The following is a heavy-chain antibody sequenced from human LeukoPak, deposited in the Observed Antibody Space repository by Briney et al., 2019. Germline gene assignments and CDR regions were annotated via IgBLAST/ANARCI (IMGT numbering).Heavy chain of an antibody. J-gene: IGHJ6*02. V-gene: IGHV3-15*01. Sequence: PGGSLRLSCAASGFTFSNAWMTWVRQAPGKGLEWVGRIKSKFDGGTTDYAAPVKGRFTISRDDSKNTLYLQMGSLKTEDTAAYYCTTLASRSPYYYYGMDVWGQGTTVTVSS. CDR1: GFTFSNAW. CDR2: IKSKFDGGTT. CDR3: TTLASRSPYYYYGMDV.